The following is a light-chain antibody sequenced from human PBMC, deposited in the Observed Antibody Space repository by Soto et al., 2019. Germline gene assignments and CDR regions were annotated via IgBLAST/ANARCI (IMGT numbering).Light chain of an antibody. CDR2: GAS. CDR3: QQYDSSPIT. Sequence: EIVLTQSPATLSLSPGERATLSCWASQSVSNYFVWYQQKPGQAPRVLIYGASNRATGIPDRFSGSGSGTDFTLTISRLEPEDFAVFYCQQYDSSPITFGQGTRLEIK. CDR1: QSVSNY. V-gene: IGKV3-20*01. J-gene: IGKJ5*01.